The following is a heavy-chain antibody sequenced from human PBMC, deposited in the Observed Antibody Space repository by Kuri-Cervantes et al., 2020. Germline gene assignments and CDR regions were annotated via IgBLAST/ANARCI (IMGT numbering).Heavy chain of an antibody. Sequence: GESLKISCAASGFTFDTYGMNWVRQAPGKGLEWVSYISQSSSTIYYPDSVRGRFTISRDDAKNSLYLQMNSLRDEDTAVYYCARESPKSGYEQDYWGQGTLVTVSS. D-gene: IGHD5-12*01. CDR1: GFTFDTYG. CDR2: ISQSSSTI. J-gene: IGHJ4*02. V-gene: IGHV3-48*02. CDR3: ARESPKSGYEQDY.